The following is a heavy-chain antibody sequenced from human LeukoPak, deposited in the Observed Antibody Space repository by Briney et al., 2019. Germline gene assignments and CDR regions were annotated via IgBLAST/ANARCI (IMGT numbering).Heavy chain of an antibody. CDR1: GFTFSSYG. CDR2: ISSSSSYI. CDR3: AKEGISMVRGVIHY. D-gene: IGHD3-10*01. J-gene: IGHJ4*02. Sequence: GGSLRLSCAASGFTFSSYGMNWVRQAPGKGLEWVSFISSSSSYIYYADSVKGRFTISRDNAKNSLYLQMNSLRAEDTAVYYCAKEGISMVRGVIHYWGQGTLVTVSS. V-gene: IGHV3-21*01.